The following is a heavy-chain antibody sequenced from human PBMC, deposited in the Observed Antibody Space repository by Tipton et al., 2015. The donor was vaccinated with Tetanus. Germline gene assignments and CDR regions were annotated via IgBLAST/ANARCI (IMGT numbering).Heavy chain of an antibody. CDR1: GFTFSTYW. CDR3: ARARYCSNGNCYDDY. CDR2: IKQDGSGT. D-gene: IGHD2-15*01. Sequence: SLRLSCAASGFTFSTYWMSWVRQAPGKGLEWVANIKQDGSGTYYVDSVKGRFTVSRDNAKNSLYLQMNSLRAEDTAVYYCARARYCSNGNCYDDYWGQGTLVPVSS. V-gene: IGHV3-7*01. J-gene: IGHJ4*02.